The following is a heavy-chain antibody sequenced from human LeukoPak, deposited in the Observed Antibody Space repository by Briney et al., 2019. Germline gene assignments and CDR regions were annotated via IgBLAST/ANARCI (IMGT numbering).Heavy chain of an antibody. Sequence: SETLSLTCTVSGGSINSGSYYWNWIRQPAGKGLEWIGRIYTTGSTDYNPSLNSRVTISLDTSKNQFSLKLSSVTAADTAVYYCARVYGGSRYYYYMDVWGKGTTVTVSS. V-gene: IGHV4-61*02. D-gene: IGHD4-23*01. CDR2: IYTTGST. CDR1: GGSINSGSYY. CDR3: ARVYGGSRYYYYMDV. J-gene: IGHJ6*03.